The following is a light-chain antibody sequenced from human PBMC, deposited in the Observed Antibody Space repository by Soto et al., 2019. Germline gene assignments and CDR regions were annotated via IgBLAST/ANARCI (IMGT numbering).Light chain of an antibody. CDR2: GNN. CDR1: SSNIGAGYD. V-gene: IGLV1-40*01. Sequence: QSVLTQPPSVSGAPGQRVTISCTGSSSNIGAGYDVHWYQQLPGTAPKLLIYGNNNRPSGVPDRFSGSKSGTSASLAIAGLQAEDEADYYXQSYDSSLYVFGTGTKVTVL. CDR3: QSYDSSLYV. J-gene: IGLJ1*01.